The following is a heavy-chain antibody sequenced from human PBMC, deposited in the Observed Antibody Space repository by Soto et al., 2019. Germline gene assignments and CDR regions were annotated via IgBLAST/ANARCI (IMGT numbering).Heavy chain of an antibody. CDR2: INHSGST. Sequence: SETLSLTCAVYGGSFSGYYWSWIRQPPGKGLEWIGEINHSGSTNYNPPLKSRVTISVDTSKNQFSLKLSSVTAADTAVYYCARGRWIQLWLRGYYFDYWGQGTLVTVSS. V-gene: IGHV4-34*01. CDR3: ARGRWIQLWLRGYYFDY. J-gene: IGHJ4*02. CDR1: GGSFSGYY. D-gene: IGHD5-18*01.